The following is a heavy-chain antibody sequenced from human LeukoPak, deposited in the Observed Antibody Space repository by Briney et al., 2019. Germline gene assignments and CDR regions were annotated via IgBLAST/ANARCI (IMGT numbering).Heavy chain of an antibody. V-gene: IGHV3-30*02. CDR1: GFTLSSFG. J-gene: IGHJ4*02. CDR3: AKDTGWESNYFDY. CDR2: IGYDGRKT. D-gene: IGHD1-26*01. Sequence: GGSVRLSCSMSGFTLSSFGMHWVRQAPGKGLEWVAFIGYDGRKTDYADSVKGRFTMSRDNRQKTVFLQMNRLRPEDTAIYLCAKDTGWESNYFDYWGRGILVTVSS.